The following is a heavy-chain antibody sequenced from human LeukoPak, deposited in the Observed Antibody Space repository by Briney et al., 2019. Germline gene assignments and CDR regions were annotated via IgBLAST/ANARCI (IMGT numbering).Heavy chain of an antibody. Sequence: ASVKVSCKASGGTFSSYTISWVRQAPGQGLEWMGRIIPILGIANYAQKFQGRVTITADKSTSTAYIELSSLRSEDTALYYCARDNYYDYYYMDVWGKGTTVTVSS. J-gene: IGHJ6*03. CDR3: ARDNYYDYYYMDV. V-gene: IGHV1-69*04. CDR1: GGTFSSYT. CDR2: IIPILGIA.